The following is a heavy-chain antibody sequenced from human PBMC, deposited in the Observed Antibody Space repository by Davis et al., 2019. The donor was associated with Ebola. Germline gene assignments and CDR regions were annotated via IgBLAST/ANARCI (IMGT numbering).Heavy chain of an antibody. Sequence: SVKLPCKASAGPLSSAVISWVRQPPGQGREWLVRIIHILGMTDNAQKFLGRVITLADKSTHTAYMELHSLRSEDTALYYCASDQGVGASRIDHWGQGSLVIVSS. J-gene: IGHJ4*02. CDR3: ASDQGVGASRIDH. D-gene: IGHD1-26*01. CDR1: AGPLSSAV. CDR2: IIHILGMT. V-gene: IGHV1-69*10.